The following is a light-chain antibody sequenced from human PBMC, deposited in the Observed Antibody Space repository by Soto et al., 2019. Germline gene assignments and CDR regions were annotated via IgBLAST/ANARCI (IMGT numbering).Light chain of an antibody. CDR2: GAS. CDR3: QPYGRSPLMYT. CDR1: QSVDSNF. V-gene: IGKV3-20*01. Sequence: ENVLTQSPGTLSLSPGERATLSCRASQSVDSNFLAWYQQKPGQAPRLLIYGASTRAAGVPDRFSGSGSGTDFTLTITRLEPEDFAVYYCQPYGRSPLMYTFGQGTKLGVK. J-gene: IGKJ2*01.